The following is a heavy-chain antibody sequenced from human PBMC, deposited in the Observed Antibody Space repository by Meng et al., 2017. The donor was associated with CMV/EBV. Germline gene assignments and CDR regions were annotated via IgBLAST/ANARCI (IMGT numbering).Heavy chain of an antibody. V-gene: IGHV4-31*03. J-gene: IGHJ4*02. Sequence: TVSGGSISSGGYYWSWIRQHPGKGLAWIGSIYYSGSTYYNPSLKSRVTISVDTSKNQFSLKLSSVTAADTAVYYCARSGDGYNSMDYWGQGTLVTVSS. CDR3: ARSGDGYNSMDY. D-gene: IGHD5-24*01. CDR2: IYYSGST. CDR1: GGSISSGGYY.